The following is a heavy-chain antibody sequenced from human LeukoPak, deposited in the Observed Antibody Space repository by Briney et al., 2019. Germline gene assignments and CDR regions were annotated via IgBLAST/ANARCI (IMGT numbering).Heavy chain of an antibody. D-gene: IGHD3-10*01. V-gene: IGHV3-20*01. CDR1: GFTFGDYG. Sequence: GGSLRLSCAASGFTFGDYGMSWVRQAPGKGLEWVSGINWNGGSTGYADSVKGRFTISRDNAKNSLYLQMNSLRAEDTALCACARRGRVGIDYCGQGTVVTVSS. CDR2: INWNGGST. J-gene: IGHJ4*02. CDR3: ARRGRVGIDY.